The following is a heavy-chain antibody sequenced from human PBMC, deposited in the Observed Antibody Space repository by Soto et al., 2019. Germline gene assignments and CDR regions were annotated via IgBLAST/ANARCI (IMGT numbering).Heavy chain of an antibody. CDR2: INHSGST. CDR3: ARRYYYYYGMDV. CDR1: GGSFSGYY. Sequence: TLSLTCAVYGGSFSGYYWSWIRQPPGKGLEWIGEINHSGSTNYNPSLKSRVTISVDTSKNQFSLKLSSVTAADTAVYYCARRYYYYYGMDVWGQGTTVTVSS. V-gene: IGHV4-34*01. J-gene: IGHJ6*02.